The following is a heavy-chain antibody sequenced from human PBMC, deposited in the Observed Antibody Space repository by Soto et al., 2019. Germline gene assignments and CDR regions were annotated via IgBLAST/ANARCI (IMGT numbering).Heavy chain of an antibody. CDR1: GGTFSSYA. V-gene: IGHV1-69*01. D-gene: IGHD6-19*01. J-gene: IGHJ5*02. CDR2: IIPIFGTA. CDR3: SRSQNGWYSGWFDP. Sequence: QVQLVQSGAEVKKPGSSVKVSCKASGGTFSSYAISWVRQAPGQGLEWMGGIIPIFGTANYAQKFQGRVKITADESTSTSYMELSSLRSEVSAVYYCSRSQNGWYSGWFDPLGDGTLVTVAS.